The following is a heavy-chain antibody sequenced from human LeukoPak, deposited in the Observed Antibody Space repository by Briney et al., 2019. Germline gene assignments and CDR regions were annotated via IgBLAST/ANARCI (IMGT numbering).Heavy chain of an antibody. CDR1: GFTFSSYA. CDR2: IIPILGIA. CDR3: APSQSGYSYG. Sequence: GGSLRLSCAASGFTFSSYAISWVRQAPGQGLEWMGRIIPILGIANYAQKFQGRVTITADKSTSTAYMELSSLRSEDTAVYYCAPSQSGYSYGWGQGTLVTVSS. V-gene: IGHV1-69*04. D-gene: IGHD5-18*01. J-gene: IGHJ4*02.